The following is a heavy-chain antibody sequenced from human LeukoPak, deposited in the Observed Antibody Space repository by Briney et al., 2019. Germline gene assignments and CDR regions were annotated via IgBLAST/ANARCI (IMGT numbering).Heavy chain of an antibody. CDR2: ISSSSSSI. CDR3: ASGSRDGYNYRFDY. V-gene: IGHV3-48*04. D-gene: IGHD5-24*01. CDR1: GFTVSSNY. J-gene: IGHJ4*02. Sequence: GGSLRLSCAASGFTVSSNYMSWVRQAPGKGLEWVSGISSSSSSIYYADSVRGRFTISRDNAKNSLYLQMNSLRAEDTAVYYCASGSRDGYNYRFDYWGQGTLVTVSS.